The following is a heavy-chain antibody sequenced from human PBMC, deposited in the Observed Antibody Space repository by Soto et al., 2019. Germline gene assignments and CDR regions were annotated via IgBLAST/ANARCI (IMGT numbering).Heavy chain of an antibody. CDR1: GGSFSGYY. V-gene: IGHV4-34*01. J-gene: IGHJ4*01. CDR2: INHSGST. Sequence: SETLSLTCAVYGGSFSGYYWTWIRQPPGTGLEWIGEINHSGSTNYNPSLKSRVTISVDTSKNQFSLKLTSVTAADTAVYYCARSTIAPHLFMYPFDYWGQGTLVTVSS. CDR3: ARSTIAPHLFMYPFDY. D-gene: IGHD6-6*01.